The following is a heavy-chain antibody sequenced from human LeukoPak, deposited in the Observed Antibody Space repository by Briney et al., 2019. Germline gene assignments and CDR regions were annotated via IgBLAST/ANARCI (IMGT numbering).Heavy chain of an antibody. V-gene: IGHV4-59*01. CDR3: ARLRSGSTPPPPHYYYGLDV. CDR2: IFYSGSA. J-gene: IGHJ6*02. Sequence: SETLSLTCTVSGGSINDFYWTWIRQPPGKGPEWIGYIFYSGSANSNPSLESRVTISVDTSKNQFSLKLSSVTAADTAAYYCARLRSGSTPPPPHYYYGLDVWGQGTTVIVSS. D-gene: IGHD1-26*01. CDR1: GGSINDFY.